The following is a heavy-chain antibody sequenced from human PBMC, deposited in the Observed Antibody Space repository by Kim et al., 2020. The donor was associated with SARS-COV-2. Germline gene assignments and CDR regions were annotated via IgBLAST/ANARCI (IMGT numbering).Heavy chain of an antibody. CDR2: INHSGST. Sequence: SETLSLTCAVYGGSFSGYYWSWIRQPPGKGLEWIGEINHSGSTNYNPSLKSRVTISVDTSKNQFSLKLSSVTAADTAVYYCARDYNGDYVGGLGGWYYYYGMDVWGQGTTVTVSS. V-gene: IGHV4-34*01. CDR3: ARDYNGDYVGGLGGWYYYYGMDV. J-gene: IGHJ6*02. CDR1: GGSFSGYY. D-gene: IGHD4-17*01.